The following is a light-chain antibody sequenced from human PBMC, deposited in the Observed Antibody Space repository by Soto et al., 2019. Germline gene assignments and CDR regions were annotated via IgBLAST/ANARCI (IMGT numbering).Light chain of an antibody. CDR1: QSVSSY. V-gene: IGKV3-11*01. Sequence: EIVLTQSPATLSLSPGERATLSCSASQSVSSYLAWYQQKPGQAPRLLIYDASNRATGIPARFSGSGSGTDFTLTISSLEPEDCAVYYCHQCTNWPALTFGGGTKVEIK. CDR2: DAS. J-gene: IGKJ4*01. CDR3: HQCTNWPALT.